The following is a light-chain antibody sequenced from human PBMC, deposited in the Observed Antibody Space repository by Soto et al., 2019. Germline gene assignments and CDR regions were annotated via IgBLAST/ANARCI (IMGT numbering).Light chain of an antibody. CDR1: QTVTRNY. CDR3: HQYGSAPWT. V-gene: IGKV3-20*01. J-gene: IGKJ1*01. CDR2: GAS. Sequence: EIVLTQSPGTLSLSPGERATLSCRASQTVTRNYLAWHQQKPGQTPRLLVYGASSRATGIPDRFSGSGSGTDFTLTITRLEPEDFAVYYCHQYGSAPWTFGQGTKVDI.